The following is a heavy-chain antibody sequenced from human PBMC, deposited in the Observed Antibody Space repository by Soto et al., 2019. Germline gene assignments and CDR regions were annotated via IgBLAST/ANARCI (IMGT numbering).Heavy chain of an antibody. V-gene: IGHV1-18*04. J-gene: IGHJ6*02. Sequence: ASVKVSCKASGYTFTSYGISWVRQAPGQGLEWMGWISAYNGNTNYAQKLQGRVTMTTDTSTSTAYMELRSLRSDDTAVYYCARDLPWYSSSWYLDYYYYGTDVWGHGTTVTVSS. CDR1: GYTFTSYG. D-gene: IGHD6-13*01. CDR3: ARDLPWYSSSWYLDYYYYGTDV. CDR2: ISAYNGNT.